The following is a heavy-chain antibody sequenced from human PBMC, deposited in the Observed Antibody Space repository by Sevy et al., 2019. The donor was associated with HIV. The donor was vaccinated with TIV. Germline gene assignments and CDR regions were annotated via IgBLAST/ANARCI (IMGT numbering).Heavy chain of an antibody. Sequence: ASVKVSCQASGYTFTSYDINWVRQATGQGLEWMGWMNPNSGNTGYAQKFQGRVTMTRNTSINTAYMELSSLRSEDTAMYYCARIVAAAGKGFGFLDYWGQGIPVTVSS. CDR1: GYTFTSYD. CDR2: MNPNSGNT. V-gene: IGHV1-8*01. CDR3: ARIVAAAGKGFGFLDY. D-gene: IGHD6-13*01. J-gene: IGHJ4*02.